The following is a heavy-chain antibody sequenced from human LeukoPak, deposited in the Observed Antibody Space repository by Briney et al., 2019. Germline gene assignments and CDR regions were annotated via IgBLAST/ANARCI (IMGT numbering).Heavy chain of an antibody. CDR3: ASLFGDYREVLEAFDI. CDR1: GFTFDDYA. D-gene: IGHD4-17*01. V-gene: IGHV3-9*01. CDR2: ISWNSGSI. Sequence: GRSLRLSCAASGFTFDDYAMHWVRQAPGKGLEWVSGISWNSGSIGYADSVKGRFTISRDNAKNSLYLQMNSLRAEDTAVYYCASLFGDYREVLEAFDIWGQGTMVTVSS. J-gene: IGHJ3*02.